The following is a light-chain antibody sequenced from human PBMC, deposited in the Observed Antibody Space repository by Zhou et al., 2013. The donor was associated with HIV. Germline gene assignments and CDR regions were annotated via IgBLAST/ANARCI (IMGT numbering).Light chain of an antibody. Sequence: EIVLTQSPGTVSLSPGERATLSCRASQSVSSSYLAWYREQKPGQAPRLLIYGASSRATGIPDRFSGSGSGTDFTLTISRLEPEDFAVYYCQQYGSSPITFGQGTRL. CDR1: QSVSSSY. CDR2: GAS. CDR3: QQYGSSPIT. V-gene: IGKV3-20*01. J-gene: IGKJ5*01.